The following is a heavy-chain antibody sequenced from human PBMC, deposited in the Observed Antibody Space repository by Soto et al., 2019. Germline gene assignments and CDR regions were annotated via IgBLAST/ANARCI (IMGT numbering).Heavy chain of an antibody. D-gene: IGHD6-13*01. V-gene: IGHV1-3*01. CDR3: ARRRAAAGFNYYGMDV. Sequence: GPVEVSLQGSGYTVTNGCVHLGRQGPGQRLEWMGWINAGNGNTKYSQKFQGRVTITRDTSASTDYMELSSLRSEDKAVYYCARRRAAAGFNYYGMDVWGQGPTVTVSS. CDR1: GYTVTNGC. J-gene: IGHJ6*02. CDR2: INAGNGNT.